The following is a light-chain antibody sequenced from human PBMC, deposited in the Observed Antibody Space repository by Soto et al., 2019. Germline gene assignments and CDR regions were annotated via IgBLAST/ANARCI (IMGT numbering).Light chain of an antibody. Sequence: DIQMTQSPSSLSASVGDRVTITCRASQSSSNFLNWYQQKPGKAPKVXSYAASSLQSGVPSRFSGSGSGTDFTLTISSLKPEDFETYYCQQASSFPLTFGQGTRLEIK. CDR2: AAS. V-gene: IGKV1-39*01. J-gene: IGKJ5*01. CDR3: QQASSFPLT. CDR1: QSSSNF.